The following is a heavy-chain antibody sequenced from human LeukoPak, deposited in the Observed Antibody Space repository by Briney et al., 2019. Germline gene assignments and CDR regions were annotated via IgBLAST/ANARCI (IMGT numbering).Heavy chain of an antibody. CDR2: VYYGGTT. Sequence: SETLSLTCTVSGGSINSRSYYWGWIRQPPGKGLEWIGSVYYGGTTYYNPSLKSRVTISEDTSKNQFSLKLSSVTAADTAVYYCARRATTVTTGYYYYYIDVWGKGTTVTVSS. J-gene: IGHJ6*03. D-gene: IGHD4-17*01. CDR3: ARRATTVTTGYYYYYIDV. CDR1: GGSINSRSYY. V-gene: IGHV4-39*01.